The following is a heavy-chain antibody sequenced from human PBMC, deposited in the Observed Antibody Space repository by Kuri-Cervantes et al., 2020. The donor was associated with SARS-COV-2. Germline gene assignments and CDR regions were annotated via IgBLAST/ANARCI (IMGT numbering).Heavy chain of an antibody. D-gene: IGHD3-22*01. V-gene: IGHV3-21*01. CDR2: ISSSSSYI. CDR1: GFTFSSYS. J-gene: IGHJ4*02. Sequence: GESLKISCAASGFTFSSYSMSWVRQAPGKGLEWVSSISSSSSYIYYADSVKGRFTISRDNAKNSLYLQMNSLRAEDTAVYYCARDSYYDSPGHWGQGTLVTVSS. CDR3: ARDSYYDSPGH.